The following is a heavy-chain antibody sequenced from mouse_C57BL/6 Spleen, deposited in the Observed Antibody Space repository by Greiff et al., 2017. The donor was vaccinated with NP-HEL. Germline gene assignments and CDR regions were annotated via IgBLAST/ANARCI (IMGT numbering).Heavy chain of an antibody. CDR3: VPLIYYYGSSPLDY. J-gene: IGHJ2*01. Sequence: QVQLQQSGPELVKPGASVKISCKASGYAFSSSWMNWVKQRPGKGLEWIGRIYPGDGDTNYNGKFKGKATLTADKSSSTAYMQLSSLTSEDSAVYFCVPLIYYYGSSPLDYWGQGTTLTVSS. CDR2: IYPGDGDT. CDR1: GYAFSSSW. D-gene: IGHD1-1*01. V-gene: IGHV1-82*01.